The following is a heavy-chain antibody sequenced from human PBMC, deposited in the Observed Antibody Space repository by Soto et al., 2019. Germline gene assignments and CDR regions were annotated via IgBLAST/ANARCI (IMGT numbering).Heavy chain of an antibody. Sequence: GGSLRLSCAASGFTFSSYAMSWVRQAPGKGLEWVSAIRGSGGSTYYEDSVKGRFTISRDNPKNTLYLQMNSLRAEDTAVYYCAKSYSNLNYYYYYYMDVWGKGTTVTVSS. D-gene: IGHD4-4*01. CDR1: GFTFSSYA. V-gene: IGHV3-23*01. J-gene: IGHJ6*03. CDR3: AKSYSNLNYYYYYYMDV. CDR2: IRGSGGST.